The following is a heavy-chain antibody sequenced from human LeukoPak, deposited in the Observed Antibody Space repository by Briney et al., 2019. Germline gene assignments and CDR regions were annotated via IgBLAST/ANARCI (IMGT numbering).Heavy chain of an antibody. Sequence: GASVKVSCKASGYTFTDYYFHWVRQAPGQGLEWMGWINLKSGATNFPQKFQGRLTLTRDTSVSTASMDLRSLKSDDTAVYFCARERADCSRTSCYTVDDYYSYLDVWGKGTTVTVSS. CDR3: ARERADCSRTSCYTVDDYYSYLDV. D-gene: IGHD2-2*02. J-gene: IGHJ6*03. CDR1: GYTFTDYY. V-gene: IGHV1-2*02. CDR2: INLKSGAT.